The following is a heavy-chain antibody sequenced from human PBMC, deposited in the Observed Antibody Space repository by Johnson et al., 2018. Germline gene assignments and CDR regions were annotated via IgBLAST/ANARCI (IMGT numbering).Heavy chain of an antibody. CDR1: GFTFSGYG. V-gene: IGHV3-33*01. CDR3: ARGRRGSRNYYGMDV. D-gene: IGHD3-10*01. J-gene: IGHJ6*02. CDR2: IWYDGSNK. Sequence: VQLVESGGAVVQPGRSLRLSCAASGFTFSGYGMHWVRQAPGKGLEWVSVIWYDGSNKYYADSVKGRIIISRDNSRNTLDLQMNSLRAEDTAVYYCARGRRGSRNYYGMDVWGQGTTVTVSS.